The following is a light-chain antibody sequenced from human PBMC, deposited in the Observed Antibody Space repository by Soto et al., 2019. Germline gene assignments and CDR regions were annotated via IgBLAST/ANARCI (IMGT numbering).Light chain of an antibody. J-gene: IGLJ2*01. CDR2: DVS. CDR1: SSDVGGYNY. V-gene: IGLV2-14*03. CDR3: SSYTTSSTLV. Sequence: QSALTQPASVSGSPGQSIAISCTGTSSDVGGYNYVSWYQQYPGKAPKLKIYDVSNRPSGVSNRFSGSKSGNTASLTISGLQAEDEADYYCSSYTTSSTLVFGGGT.